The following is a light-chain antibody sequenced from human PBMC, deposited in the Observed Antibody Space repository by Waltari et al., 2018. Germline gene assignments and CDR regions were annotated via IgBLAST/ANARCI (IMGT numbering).Light chain of an antibody. CDR2: AAS. CDR3: QHHVRLPAT. Sequence: EIVLTQSPGTLSLSPGESATLSCRASQSISKYLAWYQHRPGQAPRLLIYAASNRATGIPDRFSGGGSGTDFSLTISRLEPEDFAVYYCQHHVRLPATFGQGTKVEIK. J-gene: IGKJ1*01. CDR1: QSISKY. V-gene: IGKV3-20*01.